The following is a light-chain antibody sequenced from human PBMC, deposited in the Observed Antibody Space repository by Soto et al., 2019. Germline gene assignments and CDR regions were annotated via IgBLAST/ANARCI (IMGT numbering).Light chain of an antibody. Sequence: IVLTQSPGTLSLSPGERATLSCRASQSVSSSYLAWYQQKTGQAPRLLIYGSSSRATGITDRFSGRGSGTYFSLPTSRLEPEDFAVYYCQQYGSSLLTFGGGTKVEIK. CDR1: QSVSSSY. J-gene: IGKJ4*01. V-gene: IGKV3-20*01. CDR2: GSS. CDR3: QQYGSSLLT.